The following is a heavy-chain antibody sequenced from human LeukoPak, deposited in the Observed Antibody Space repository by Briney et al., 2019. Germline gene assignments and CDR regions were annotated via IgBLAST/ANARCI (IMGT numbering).Heavy chain of an antibody. CDR1: GYTFTVYY. D-gene: IGHD2-15*01. CDR2: INPNSGGT. Sequence: ASVKVSCKASGYTFTVYYMHWVRQAPGQGLEWMGWINPNSGGTNYAQKFQGKVTMTRDTSISTAYMELSRLRSDDTAVYYCARVDPGGSCCAQYYGMDVWGQGTTVTVSS. V-gene: IGHV1-2*02. CDR3: ARVDPGGSCCAQYYGMDV. J-gene: IGHJ6*02.